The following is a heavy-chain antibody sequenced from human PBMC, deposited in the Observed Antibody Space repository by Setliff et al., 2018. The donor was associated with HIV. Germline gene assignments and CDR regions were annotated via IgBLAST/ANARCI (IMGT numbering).Heavy chain of an antibody. Sequence: GASVTVSCKASGYSFPNYAIHWVRLAPGQRLEWMGWIKPASGDTQYSQKFQGRVTITRDTSASKVYMEVSRLKSEDTAVYFCGRNGCSGDSYFCDLDSWGQGTLVTVSS. CDR3: GRNGCSGDSYFCDLDS. V-gene: IGHV1-3*01. CDR1: GYSFPNYA. J-gene: IGHJ4*02. D-gene: IGHD2-21*02. CDR2: IKPASGDT.